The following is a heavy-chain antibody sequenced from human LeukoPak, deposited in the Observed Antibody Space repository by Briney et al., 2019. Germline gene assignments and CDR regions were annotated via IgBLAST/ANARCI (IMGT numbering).Heavy chain of an antibody. J-gene: IGHJ4*02. CDR2: ISYDGSNK. CDR1: GFTFSSYG. CDR3: ARRGYSSGWNRFDY. D-gene: IGHD6-25*01. Sequence: PGGSLRLSCAASGFTFSSYGMHWVRQAPGKGLEWVAVISYDGSNKYYADSVKGRFTISRDNSKNTLYLQMNSLRAEGTAVYYCARRGYSSGWNRFDYWGQGTLVTVSS. V-gene: IGHV3-30*03.